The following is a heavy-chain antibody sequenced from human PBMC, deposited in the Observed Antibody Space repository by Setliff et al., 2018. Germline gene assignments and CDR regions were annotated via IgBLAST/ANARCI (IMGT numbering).Heavy chain of an antibody. CDR3: ARDRSFDWIEPTYYYNHGMDI. D-gene: IGHD3-9*01. J-gene: IGHJ6*02. Sequence: GGSLRLSCAASGFTFSSYAMSWVRQAPGKGLEWVSAISGSGGSTYYADSVKGRFTISRDNSKNTLYLQMNSLRAEDTAVYYCARDRSFDWIEPTYYYNHGMDIWGQGTTVTVSS. V-gene: IGHV3-23*01. CDR2: ISGSGGST. CDR1: GFTFSSYA.